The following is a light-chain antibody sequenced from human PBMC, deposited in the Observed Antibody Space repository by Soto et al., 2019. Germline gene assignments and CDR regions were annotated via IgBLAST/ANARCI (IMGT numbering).Light chain of an antibody. Sequence: EIVLTQSPGTLSLSPGERATLSCRASQSVSSNFLAWYQEKPGQAPRLFIYGASSRATGIPDRFSGSGSGTDFTLTISRLEPEDFAVYYCRQYGRSLGFDFGGGTKVDIK. J-gene: IGKJ4*01. CDR3: RQYGRSLGFD. CDR2: GAS. CDR1: QSVSSNF. V-gene: IGKV3-20*01.